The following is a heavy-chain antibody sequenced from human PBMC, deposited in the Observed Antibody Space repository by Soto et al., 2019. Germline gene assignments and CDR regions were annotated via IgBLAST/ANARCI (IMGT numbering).Heavy chain of an antibody. J-gene: IGHJ6*02. CDR1: GYTFTSYY. CDR3: ARDLNLNPDIVVVPAAMQNYYYGMDV. D-gene: IGHD2-2*01. CDR2: INPSGGST. V-gene: IGHV1-46*01. Sequence: QVQLVQSGAEVKKPGASVKVSCKASGYTFTSYYMHWVRQAPGQGLEWMGIINPSGGSTSYAQKFQGRVTMTRDTSTSTVYMELSSLRSEDTAVYYCARDLNLNPDIVVVPAAMQNYYYGMDVWGQGTTVTVSS.